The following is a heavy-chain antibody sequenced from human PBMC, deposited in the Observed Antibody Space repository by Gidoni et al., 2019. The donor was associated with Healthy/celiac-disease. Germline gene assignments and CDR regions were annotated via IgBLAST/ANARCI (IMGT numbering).Heavy chain of an antibody. J-gene: IGHJ2*01. V-gene: IGHV3-49*04. Sequence: VQLVESGGGLVQPGRSLRLSCTASGFTFGDYAMSWVRQAPGKGLEWVGFIRSKAYGGTTEYAASVKGRFTISRDDSKSIAYLQMNSLKTEDTAVYYCTTYYYDSSGYPQDWYFDLWGRGTLVTVSS. CDR3: TTYYYDSSGYPQDWYFDL. CDR2: IRSKAYGGTT. CDR1: GFTFGDYA. D-gene: IGHD3-22*01.